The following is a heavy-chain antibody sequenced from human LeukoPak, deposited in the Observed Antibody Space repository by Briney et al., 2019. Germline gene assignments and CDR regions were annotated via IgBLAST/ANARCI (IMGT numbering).Heavy chain of an antibody. Sequence: SQTLSLTCAISGDSVSSNSAAWNWIRQSPSRGLEWLGRTYYRSKWYNDYAVSVKSRITVNPDTSKNQLSLQLNSVTPEDTAVYYCARAPEYSSGWYGMYYFDYWGQGTLVTVSS. CDR2: TYYRSKWYN. V-gene: IGHV6-1*01. D-gene: IGHD6-19*01. CDR1: GDSVSSNSAA. J-gene: IGHJ4*02. CDR3: ARAPEYSSGWYGMYYFDY.